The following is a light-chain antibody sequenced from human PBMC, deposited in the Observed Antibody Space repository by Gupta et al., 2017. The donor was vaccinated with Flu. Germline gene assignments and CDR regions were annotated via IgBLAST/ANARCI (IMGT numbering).Light chain of an antibody. CDR3: MQGVQGHLWT. CDR2: RVS. V-gene: IGKV2-30*01. Sequence: LGQPASISDRSSITLGDSEGRTCESWLQLRPGESPRSLIHRVSNRDPGVPDRISGSGSGTNFTLRISRVEAEDVGVYYCMQGVQGHLWTFGQGTKVEIK. J-gene: IGKJ1*01. CDR1: ITLGDSEGRTC.